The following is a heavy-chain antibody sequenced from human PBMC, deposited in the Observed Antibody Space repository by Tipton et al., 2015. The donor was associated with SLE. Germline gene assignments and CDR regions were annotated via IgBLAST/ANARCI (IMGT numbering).Heavy chain of an antibody. CDR1: GGSISSSSYY. J-gene: IGHJ4*02. CDR3: ARTTTGYFDY. D-gene: IGHD1-1*01. V-gene: IGHV4-39*01. CDR2: IYYSGST. Sequence: TLSLTCTVSGGSISSSSYYWGWIRQPPGKGLEWIGSIYYSGSTYYNPSLKSRVTISVDTSKNQFSLKLSSVTAADTAVYYCARTTTGYFDYWGQGTLVTVSS.